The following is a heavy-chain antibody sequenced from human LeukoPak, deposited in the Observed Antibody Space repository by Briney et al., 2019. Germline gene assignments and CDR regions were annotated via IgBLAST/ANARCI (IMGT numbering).Heavy chain of an antibody. V-gene: IGHV1-69*04. Sequence: SVKVSCKASGGTFSSYAISWVRQAPGQGLEWMGRIIPILGIANYAQKFQGRVTITADKTTSTAYMELSSLRSEDTAVYYCARPRYDILTGYYSQFDYWGQGTLVTVSS. J-gene: IGHJ4*02. CDR3: ARPRYDILTGYYSQFDY. CDR1: GGTFSSYA. CDR2: IIPILGIA. D-gene: IGHD3-9*01.